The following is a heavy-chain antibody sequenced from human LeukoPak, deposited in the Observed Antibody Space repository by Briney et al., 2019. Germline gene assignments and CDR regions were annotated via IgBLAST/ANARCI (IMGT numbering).Heavy chain of an antibody. CDR2: IYYSGST. Sequence: SETLSLTCTVSGGSISSYYWSWIRQPPGKGLEWIGYIYYSGSTNYNPSLKSRVTISVDTSKNQFSLKLSSVTAADTAVYYCARGMQQLVRPYDAFDIWGQGTMVTVSS. CDR3: ARGMQQLVRPYDAFDI. CDR1: GGSISSYY. V-gene: IGHV4-59*12. J-gene: IGHJ3*02. D-gene: IGHD6-13*01.